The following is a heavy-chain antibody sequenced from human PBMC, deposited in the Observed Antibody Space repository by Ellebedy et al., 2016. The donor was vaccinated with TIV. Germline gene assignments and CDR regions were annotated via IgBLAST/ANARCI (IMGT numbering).Heavy chain of an antibody. V-gene: IGHV4-34*01. D-gene: IGHD1-26*01. CDR2: INHSGST. J-gene: IGHJ3*02. Sequence: SETLSLXCAVYGGSFSGYYWSWIRQPPGKGLEWIGEINHSGSTNYNPSLKSRVTISVDTSKNQFSLKLSSVTAADTAVYYCAREMHGSYVGSAFDIWGQGTMVTVSS. CDR1: GGSFSGYY. CDR3: AREMHGSYVGSAFDI.